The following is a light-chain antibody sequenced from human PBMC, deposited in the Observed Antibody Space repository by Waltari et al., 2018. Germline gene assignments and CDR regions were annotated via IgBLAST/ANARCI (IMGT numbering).Light chain of an antibody. J-gene: IGLJ2*01. CDR2: DVS. CDR1: SSDVGGYNY. CDR3: SSYTSSSFVV. V-gene: IGLV2-14*01. Sequence: QSALTQPASVSGSPGQSITISCTGTSSDVGGYNYVSWYQQHPGKAPKLMIYDVSKRPSGVYNRFSGSKSGNTASLTISGLQAEDEADYYCSSYTSSSFVVFGGGTKLTVL.